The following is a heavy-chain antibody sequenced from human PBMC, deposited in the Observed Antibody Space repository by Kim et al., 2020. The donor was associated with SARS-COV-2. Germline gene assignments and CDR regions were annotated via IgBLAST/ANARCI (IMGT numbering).Heavy chain of an antibody. J-gene: IGHJ6*02. CDR1: GYTFTSYG. Sequence: ASVKVSCKASGYTFTSYGISWVRQAPGQGLEWMGWISAYYGNTNYAQKFQGRVTMTTDTSTSTAYMELRSLRSDDTAVYYCAIGVVTALPTAYYYFGTDVCGQGNTVTVSS. D-gene: IGHD2-21*02. CDR3: AIGVVTALPTAYYYFGTDV. V-gene: IGHV1-18*01. CDR2: ISAYYGNT.